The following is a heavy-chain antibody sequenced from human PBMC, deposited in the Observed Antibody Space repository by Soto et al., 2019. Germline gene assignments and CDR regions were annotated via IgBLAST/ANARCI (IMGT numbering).Heavy chain of an antibody. J-gene: IGHJ5*02. CDR1: GFTFSSYG. CDR3: ARDHNSLVGSNWLDP. V-gene: IGHV3-33*01. D-gene: IGHD6-6*01. Sequence: PGGSLRLSCAAAGFTFSSYGMHWVRQAPGKGLEWVAVIWYDGSNKYYADSVKGRFTISRDNSKNTLYLQMNSLRSDDTAVYYCARDHNSLVGSNWLDPWGKGTLVTVSS. CDR2: IWYDGSNK.